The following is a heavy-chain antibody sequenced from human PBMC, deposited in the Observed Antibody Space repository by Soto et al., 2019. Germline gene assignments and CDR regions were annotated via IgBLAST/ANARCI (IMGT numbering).Heavy chain of an antibody. D-gene: IGHD6-19*01. Sequence: TLSLTCNMSGDSYSVSTYSWSWIRQPPGKALQWIGFIYQSGVTSYNPSLASRVSISLDRSNNQCSLKLKSVTAADTAVYFCAGMPYTSGLSLDPWGQGTMLTVYS. CDR1: GDSYSVSTYS. CDR3: AGMPYTSGLSLDP. CDR2: IYQSGVT. J-gene: IGHJ5*02. V-gene: IGHV4-30-2*01.